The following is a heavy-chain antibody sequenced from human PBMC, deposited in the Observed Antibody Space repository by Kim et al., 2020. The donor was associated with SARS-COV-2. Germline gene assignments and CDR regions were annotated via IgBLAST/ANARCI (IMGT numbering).Heavy chain of an antibody. D-gene: IGHD1-1*01. Sequence: GGSLRLSCVASGFTSGNHAMHWVRQAPGKGLEWVSGIRWNSGRTGYADSVKGRFTISRDNGKNTLYLQMNSLRAEDTALYYCGKDISLEGLDVWGQGTTVTVSS. CDR1: GFTSGNHA. CDR2: IRWNSGRT. V-gene: IGHV3-9*02. CDR3: GKDISLEGLDV. J-gene: IGHJ6*02.